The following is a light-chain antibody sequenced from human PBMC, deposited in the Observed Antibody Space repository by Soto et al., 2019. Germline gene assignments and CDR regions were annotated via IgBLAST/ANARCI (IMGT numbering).Light chain of an antibody. CDR2: AAS. Sequence: DIQMTQSPSSLSASVGDRVTITCRASQSINNYLNWYQQKPGKAPNLLIYAASTLQSGVPPRFSGSGSGTDFTLTISSVAPDDLATYYCQQSSTTPITFGQETRLEIK. J-gene: IGKJ5*01. CDR3: QQSSTTPIT. V-gene: IGKV1-39*01. CDR1: QSINNY.